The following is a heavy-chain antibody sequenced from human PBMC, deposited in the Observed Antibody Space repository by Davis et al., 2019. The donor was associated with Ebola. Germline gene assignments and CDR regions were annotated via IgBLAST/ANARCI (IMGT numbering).Heavy chain of an antibody. CDR1: GFTFDDYA. J-gene: IGHJ6*04. Sequence: GESLKISCAASGFTFDDYAMTWVRQAPGKGLEWVAVIWYDGSNKYYADSVKGRFTISRDNSKNTLYLQMNSLRAEDTAVYYCARKGGMDVWGKGTTVTVSS. V-gene: IGHV3-30*04. CDR3: ARKGGMDV. CDR2: IWYDGSNK.